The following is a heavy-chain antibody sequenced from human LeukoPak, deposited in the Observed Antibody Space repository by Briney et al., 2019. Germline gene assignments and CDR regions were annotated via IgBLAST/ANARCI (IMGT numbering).Heavy chain of an antibody. CDR1: GGSFSGYS. CDR3: ARGRYCGSTSCPPGPY. D-gene: IGHD2-2*01. Sequence: PETLSLTCAVYGGSFSGYSWTWIRQPPGKGLEWIGEINHGGSTNYNPSLKSRVTISVDTSKNQFSLNLNSVTAADTAVYYCARGRYCGSTSCPPGPYWGQGTLVTVSS. V-gene: IGHV4-34*01. J-gene: IGHJ4*02. CDR2: INHGGST.